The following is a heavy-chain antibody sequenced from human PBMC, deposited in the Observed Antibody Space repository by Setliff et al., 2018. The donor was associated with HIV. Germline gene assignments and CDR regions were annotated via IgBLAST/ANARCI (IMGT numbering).Heavy chain of an antibody. CDR2: IYHSGGT. D-gene: IGHD5-18*01. V-gene: IGHV4-38-2*02. Sequence: GSLRLSCAASGFTFSSHAMSWLRQSPGKGLEWIGTIYHSGGTYYNPSLKSRVTMSVDTSKNKFSLKLSSVTAADTAVYYCARDLGSAYSYAQGRFDPWGQGTLVTVSS. CDR3: ARDLGSAYSYAQGRFDP. J-gene: IGHJ5*02. CDR1: GFTFSSHAM.